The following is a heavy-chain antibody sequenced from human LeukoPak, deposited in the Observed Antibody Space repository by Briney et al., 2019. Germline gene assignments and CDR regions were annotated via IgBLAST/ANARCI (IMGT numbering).Heavy chain of an antibody. Sequence: SETLSLTCTVSGGSISSYYWSWIRQPPGKGLEWIGYIDYSGSTNYNPSLKSRVTISVDTSKNQFSLKLSSVTAADTAVYYCARSYGSGSYKAHNWFDPWGQGTLVTVSS. V-gene: IGHV4-59*01. CDR3: ARSYGSGSYKAHNWFDP. D-gene: IGHD3-10*01. J-gene: IGHJ5*02. CDR2: IDYSGST. CDR1: GGSISSYY.